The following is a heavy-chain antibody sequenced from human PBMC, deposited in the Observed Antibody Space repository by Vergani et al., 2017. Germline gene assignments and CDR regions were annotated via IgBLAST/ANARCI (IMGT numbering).Heavy chain of an antibody. J-gene: IGHJ4*02. Sequence: QVQLVESGGGVVQPGRSLRLSCAASGFTFSSYGMHWVRQAPGKGLEWVAIISYDGNNKYYADSVKGRFTISRDNSNNTLYLQMNSLRAEDTAVYYCAKGSSSSSPVDYWGQGTLVTVAS. V-gene: IGHV3-30*18. CDR2: ISYDGNNK. CDR3: AKGSSSSSPVDY. CDR1: GFTFSSYG. D-gene: IGHD6-6*01.